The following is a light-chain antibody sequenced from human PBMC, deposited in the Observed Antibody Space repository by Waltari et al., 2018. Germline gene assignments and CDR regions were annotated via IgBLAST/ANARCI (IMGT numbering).Light chain of an antibody. Sequence: EIVMTQSPVTLSVSPGERATLSCRASRTISNNLAWYQQKRGQAPRLLVYGASTRASGIPDRFSGSGSGTEFTLTISSLQSEDFAVYFCQQYNTWPPLTFGQGTRLEIK. CDR3: QQYNTWPPLT. CDR2: GAS. V-gene: IGKV3-15*01. CDR1: RTISNN. J-gene: IGKJ5*01.